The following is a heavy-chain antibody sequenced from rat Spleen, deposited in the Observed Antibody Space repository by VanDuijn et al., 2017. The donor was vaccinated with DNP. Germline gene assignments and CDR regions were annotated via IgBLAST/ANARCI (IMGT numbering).Heavy chain of an antibody. CDR3: ATARQQSHYGYFDF. V-gene: IGHV3-1*01. CDR1: GYSITSNY. CDR2: LTYSGST. Sequence: EVQLQESGPGLVKPSQSLSLTCSVTGYSITSNYWAWIRQFPGNKMEWREYLTYSGSTGHNPSLKSPIPITRDTSKNPCVLQLNSVTTQDTATYYCATARQQSHYGYFDFWGPGTMVTVSS. D-gene: IGHD1-1*01. J-gene: IGHJ1*01.